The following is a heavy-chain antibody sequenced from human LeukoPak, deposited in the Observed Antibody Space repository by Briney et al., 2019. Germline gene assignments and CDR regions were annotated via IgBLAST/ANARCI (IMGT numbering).Heavy chain of an antibody. J-gene: IGHJ5*02. D-gene: IGHD6-13*01. CDR1: GFTFSSYW. Sequence: PGGSLRLSCAASGFTFSSYWMSWVRQAPGKGLEWVSNIKQDGSEKYYVDSVKGRFTISRDNAKNSLYLQMNSLRAEDTAVYYCARANWKIAAAEGFAPWGQGTLVTVSS. V-gene: IGHV3-7*01. CDR2: IKQDGSEK. CDR3: ARANWKIAAAEGFAP.